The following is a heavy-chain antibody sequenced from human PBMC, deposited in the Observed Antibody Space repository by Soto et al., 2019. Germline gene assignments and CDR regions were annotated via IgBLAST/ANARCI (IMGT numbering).Heavy chain of an antibody. V-gene: IGHV4-39*01. J-gene: IGHJ4*02. CDR3: GGLEVVATIAYSFDY. Sequence: QLQLQESGPGLVKPSETLSLTCTVSGGSVSSSSYYWGWVRQPPGKGLEWIGSVYDSGSTYYNPYLEGRVTISVDKSKNQFSLKLVSLSAADTAVYSGGGLEVVATIAYSFDYWGQGALVTVSS. CDR2: VYDSGST. D-gene: IGHD2-15*01. CDR1: GGSVSSSSYY.